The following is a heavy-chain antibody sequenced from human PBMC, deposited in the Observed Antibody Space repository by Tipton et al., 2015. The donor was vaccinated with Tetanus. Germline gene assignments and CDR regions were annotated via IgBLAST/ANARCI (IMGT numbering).Heavy chain of an antibody. V-gene: IGHV3-33*08. D-gene: IGHD3-3*01. J-gene: IGHJ4*01. CDR1: GFTFSPNA. CDR2: IWFDGSQE. CDR3: ARDSSQGLIDFWSGFHDQIDY. Sequence: SLRLSCEASGFTFSPNAMHWVRQAPGKGLEWVAVIWFDGSQEKYADSVKGRFTISRDNSNSTLYLHMNSLRAGDTATYYCARDSSQGLIDFWSGFHDQIDYWGHGTLVTVSS.